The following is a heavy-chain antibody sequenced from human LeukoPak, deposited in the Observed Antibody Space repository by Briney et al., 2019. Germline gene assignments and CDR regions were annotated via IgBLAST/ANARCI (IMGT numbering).Heavy chain of an antibody. CDR2: ISAYNGNT. J-gene: IGHJ6*03. V-gene: IGHV1-18*04. CDR1: GYTFTSYY. CDR3: ARDSLRFLEWLINYYYYMDV. D-gene: IGHD3-3*01. Sequence: ASVKVSCKASGYTFTSYYMHWVRQAPGQGLEWMGWISAYNGNTNYAQKLQGRVTMTTDTSTSTAYMELRSLRSDDTAVYYCARDSLRFLEWLINYYYYMDVWGKGATVTVSS.